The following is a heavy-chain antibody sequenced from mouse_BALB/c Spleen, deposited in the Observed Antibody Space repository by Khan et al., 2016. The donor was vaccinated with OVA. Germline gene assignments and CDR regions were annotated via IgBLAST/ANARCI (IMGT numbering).Heavy chain of an antibody. D-gene: IGHD2-14*01. V-gene: IGHV5-4*02. Sequence: EVELVESGGGLVKPGGSLKLSCAASGFTFSDYYMYWVRQTPEKRLEWVATINDGGSYTYFTDSVEGRFTLSRDNAKNNLYLQLISLKSEDTAMYDCTRGGYGAFGYWGQGTLVTVSA. CDR3: TRGGYGAFGY. CDR1: GFTFSDYY. J-gene: IGHJ3*01. CDR2: INDGGSYT.